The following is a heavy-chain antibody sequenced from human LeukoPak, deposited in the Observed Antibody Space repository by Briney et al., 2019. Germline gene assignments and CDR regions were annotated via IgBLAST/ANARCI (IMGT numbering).Heavy chain of an antibody. CDR1: GFTVSSNY. D-gene: IGHD5-12*01. Sequence: GGSLRLSCAASGFTVSSNYMSWVRQAPGKGLEWVSVIYSGGSTYYADSVKGRFTISRDNSKNTLYLQMNSLRAEDTAVYYCARARPNSGYDRYYDYMDVWGKGTTVTVSS. J-gene: IGHJ6*03. V-gene: IGHV3-53*01. CDR2: IYSGGST. CDR3: ARARPNSGYDRYYDYMDV.